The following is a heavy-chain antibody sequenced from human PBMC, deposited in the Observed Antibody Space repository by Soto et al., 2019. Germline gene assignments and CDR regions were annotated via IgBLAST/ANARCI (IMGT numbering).Heavy chain of an antibody. CDR3: ARDTRFLEWLLYLYYYGMDV. Sequence: GASVKVSFKASGYTFTSYGISWVRQAPGQGLEWMGWISAYNGNTNYAQKLQGRVTMTTDTSTSTAYMELRSLRSDDTAVYYCARDTRFLEWLLYLYYYGMDVWGQGTTVTVSS. CDR2: ISAYNGNT. V-gene: IGHV1-18*04. D-gene: IGHD3-3*01. J-gene: IGHJ6*02. CDR1: GYTFTSYG.